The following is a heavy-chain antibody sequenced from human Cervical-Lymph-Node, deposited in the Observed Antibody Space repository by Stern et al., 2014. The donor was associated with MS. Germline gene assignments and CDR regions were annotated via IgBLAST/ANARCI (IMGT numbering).Heavy chain of an antibody. Sequence: VQLVESGGGVVQPGTSLRLSCAASGFTFSSYGMHWVHQAPGKGLEWGALAWYDGSTAYYTNSVKGRFTISRDNSKNTLSLQMNSLTAEDTAVYYCARGHIPYAYNYLFDYWGQGTLVTVSS. J-gene: IGHJ4*02. CDR2: AWYDGSTA. CDR1: GFTFSSYG. D-gene: IGHD5-24*01. CDR3: ARGHIPYAYNYLFDY. V-gene: IGHV3-33*01.